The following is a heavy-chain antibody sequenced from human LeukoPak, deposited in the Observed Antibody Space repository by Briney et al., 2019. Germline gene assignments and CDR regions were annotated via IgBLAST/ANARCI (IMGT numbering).Heavy chain of an antibody. D-gene: IGHD3-3*01. CDR2: ISYDGSNK. CDR1: GFTFNSYV. Sequence: GGSLRLSCAASGFTFNSYVMHWVRQAPGKGLEWVALISYDGSNKYYADSVKGRFTISRDNSKNTLYLQMNSLRAEDTAVYSCARGSGITLFGGPDYWGQGTLVTVSS. J-gene: IGHJ4*02. CDR3: ARGSGITLFGGPDY. V-gene: IGHV3-30-3*01.